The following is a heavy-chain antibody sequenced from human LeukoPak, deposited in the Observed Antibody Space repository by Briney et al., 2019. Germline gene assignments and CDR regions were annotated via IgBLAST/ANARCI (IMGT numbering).Heavy chain of an antibody. CDR3: ARTQLRGFYFDY. J-gene: IGHJ4*02. D-gene: IGHD3-10*01. CDR2: IYHSGGT. CDR1: GYSISSGYY. V-gene: IGHV4-38-2*01. Sequence: SETLSLTCAVSGYSISSGYYWGWIRQPPGKGLEWIGSIYHSGGTYYNPSLKSRVTISVDTSKNQFSLKLSSVTAADTAVYYCARTQLRGFYFDYWGQGTLVTVSS.